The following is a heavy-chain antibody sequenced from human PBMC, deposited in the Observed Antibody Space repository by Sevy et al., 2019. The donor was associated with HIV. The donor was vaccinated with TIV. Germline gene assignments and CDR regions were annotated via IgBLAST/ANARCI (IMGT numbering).Heavy chain of an antibody. D-gene: IGHD2-2*01. CDR3: ARHCSGTSCSHAFDI. CDR1: GGSFSGDY. V-gene: IGHV4-34*01. CDR2: INHSGST. J-gene: IGHJ3*02. Sequence: SETLSLTCAVYGGSFSGDYWSWIRQPPGKGLEWIGEINHSGSTNYNPSLKSRVTISVDTSKNHFSLKLSSVTAADTAVDYCARHCSGTSCSHAFDIWGQGTVVTVSS.